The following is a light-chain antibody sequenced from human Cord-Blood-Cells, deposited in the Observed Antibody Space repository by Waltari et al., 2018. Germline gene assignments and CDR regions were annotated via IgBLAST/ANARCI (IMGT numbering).Light chain of an antibody. CDR3: QQSYSTPET. CDR2: AAS. J-gene: IGKJ1*01. CDR1: QSSSSY. V-gene: IGKV1-39*01. Sequence: QMTQSPSSLSASVGDRVTITCLASQSSSSYLNWYQQKPGQAPKLLIYAASSLQSGVPSRFSGSGSGTDFTLTISRLQPEDFATYYCQQSYSTPETFGQGTKVEIK.